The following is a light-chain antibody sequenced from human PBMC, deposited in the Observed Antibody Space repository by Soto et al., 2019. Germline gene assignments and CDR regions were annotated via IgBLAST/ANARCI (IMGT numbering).Light chain of an antibody. CDR1: SSNIGAGYD. V-gene: IGLV1-40*01. CDR3: HSYDSGLPWV. CDR2: GNN. Sequence: QAVVTQPPSVSGAPGQRVTIFCTRTSSNIGAGYDVHWYQQLPGTVPKLLIYGNNNRPSGVPDRFSGSKSGTSASLAITGLQAEDEATYYCHSYDSGLPWVFGGGTKLTVL. J-gene: IGLJ3*02.